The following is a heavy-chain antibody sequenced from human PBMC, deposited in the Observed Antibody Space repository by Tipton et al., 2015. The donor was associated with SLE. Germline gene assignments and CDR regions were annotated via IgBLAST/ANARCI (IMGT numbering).Heavy chain of an antibody. V-gene: IGHV4-31*03. D-gene: IGHD4-11*01. J-gene: IGHJ5*02. Sequence: TLSLTCTVSGGSISSVHYYWTWIRQHPGKGLEGLGYISHSGRTYYSPSLKSRITMSVDTSENQFSLNLSSVTAADTAVYYCARATTVTNWFDPWGQGILVTVSS. CDR3: ARATTVTNWFDP. CDR2: ISHSGRT. CDR1: GGSISSVHYY.